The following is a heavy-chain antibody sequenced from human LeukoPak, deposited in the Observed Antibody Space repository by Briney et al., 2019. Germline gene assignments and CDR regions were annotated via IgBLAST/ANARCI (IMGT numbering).Heavy chain of an antibody. CDR2: IYSGGST. D-gene: IGHD3-3*01. V-gene: IGHV3-66*01. CDR1: GFTVSSNY. Sequence: GGSLRLSCAASGFTVSSNYMSWVRQAPGKGLEWVSVIYSGGSTYYADSVKGRFTISRDNSKNTLYLQMNSLRAEDTAVYYCANGLDLTISWGTFGGYFDYWGQGTLVTVSS. CDR3: ANGLDLTISWGTFGGYFDY. J-gene: IGHJ4*02.